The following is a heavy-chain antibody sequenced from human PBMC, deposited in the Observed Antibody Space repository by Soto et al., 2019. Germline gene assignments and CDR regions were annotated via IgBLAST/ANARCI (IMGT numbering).Heavy chain of an antibody. CDR2: VIPIFDTV. V-gene: IGHV1-69*01. CDR1: GGTFSTYA. Sequence: QVQLVQSGAEVKKPGSSVKVSCKASGGTFSTYAIIWVRQAPGQGLEWMGGVIPIFDTVNYAQRFQGRVTITADESTTTAYMELSSLGSEDTAVYYCAADVGATARAFDYWGQGTRVTVSS. CDR3: AADVGATARAFDY. D-gene: IGHD1-26*01. J-gene: IGHJ4*02.